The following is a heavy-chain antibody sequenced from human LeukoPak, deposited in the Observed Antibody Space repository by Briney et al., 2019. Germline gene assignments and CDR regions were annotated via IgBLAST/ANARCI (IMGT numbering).Heavy chain of an antibody. V-gene: IGHV1-18*01. Sequence: ASVKVSCKASGYTFANYGINWVRQAPGQGLEWMGWISGYNGNTNYAQKLQGRVTMTTDKSTSTAYMELSSLRSEDTAVYYCARVVGLTGYSSSWYSGYYYYMDVWGKGTTVTVSS. CDR1: GYTFANYG. CDR3: ARVVGLTGYSSSWYSGYYYYMDV. D-gene: IGHD6-13*01. J-gene: IGHJ6*03. CDR2: ISGYNGNT.